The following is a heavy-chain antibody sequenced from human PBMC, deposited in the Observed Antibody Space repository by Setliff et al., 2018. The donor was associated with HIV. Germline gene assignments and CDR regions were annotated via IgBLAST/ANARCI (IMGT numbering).Heavy chain of an antibody. D-gene: IGHD3-10*01. CDR3: ARAGSFDPYYYMDV. J-gene: IGHJ6*03. V-gene: IGHV5-51*01. CDR1: GYNFATYW. CDR2: IYPGDSDT. Sequence: GESLKISCKVSGYNFATYWIAWVRQMPGKGLEWMGIIYPGDSDTRYRPSFQGQVTISADKSISTAYLQWSSLKASDTAMYYCARAGSFDPYYYMDVWGKGTTVTVSS.